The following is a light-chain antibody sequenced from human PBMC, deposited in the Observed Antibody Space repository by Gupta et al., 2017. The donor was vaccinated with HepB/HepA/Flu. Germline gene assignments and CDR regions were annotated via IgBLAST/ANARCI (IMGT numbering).Light chain of an antibody. V-gene: IGKV1-12*01. Sequence: DIQMTQSSSSVSASVGYRFTITCRPSQRISSCLAWYQQKPGKAPKLLIYAASSLQSGVPSRFSGSGSGTDFTLTISRLQPEDFASYYCQQANCLPATFGGGTKVDIK. CDR1: QRISSC. J-gene: IGKJ4*01. CDR3: QQANCLPAT. CDR2: AAS.